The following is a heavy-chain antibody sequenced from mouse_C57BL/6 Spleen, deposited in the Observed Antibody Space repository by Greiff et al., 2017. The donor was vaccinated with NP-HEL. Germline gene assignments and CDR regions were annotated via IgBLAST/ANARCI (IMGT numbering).Heavy chain of an antibody. Sequence: VQLQQSGAELVKPGASVKISCKASGYAFSSYWMNWVKQRPGKGLEWIGQIYPGDGDTKYNGKFKGKATLTADKASSTAYMQLSSLTSEDAAVDFCARRDLITTFDYWGQGNTLSVPS. CDR1: GYAFSSYW. CDR2: IYPGDGDT. V-gene: IGHV1-80*01. CDR3: ARRDLITTFDY. J-gene: IGHJ2*01. D-gene: IGHD1-1*01.